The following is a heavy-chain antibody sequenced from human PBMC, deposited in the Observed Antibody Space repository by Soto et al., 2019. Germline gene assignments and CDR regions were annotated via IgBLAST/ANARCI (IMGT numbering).Heavy chain of an antibody. Sequence: QVQLQQWGAGLLKPSETLSLTCAVDGGPFSDYSWIWIRQPPGKGLEWIGEINHSGSTNYNSSLKSRITMSVDTSKNQFSLEMRSVTAADTAVYYCARGGATMVRGAYYWLHRRDALDIWGQGTMVTVSS. CDR3: ARGGATMVRGAYYWLHRRDALDI. V-gene: IGHV4-34*01. CDR1: GGPFSDYS. J-gene: IGHJ3*02. CDR2: INHSGST. D-gene: IGHD3-10*01.